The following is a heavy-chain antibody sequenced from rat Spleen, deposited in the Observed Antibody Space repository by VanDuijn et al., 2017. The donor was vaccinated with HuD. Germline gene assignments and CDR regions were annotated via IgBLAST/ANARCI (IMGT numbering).Heavy chain of an antibody. J-gene: IGHJ4*01. Sequence: EVQLVESGGGLVQPGRSLKLSCAASGFTFSDYYMAWVRQAPKKGLEWVASISTSGGNIYCPDSVKGRITISRDNAKSTLYLQMNSLRSEDTATYYCARHYGGYSEYVMDAWGQGASVTVSS. CDR3: ARHYGGYSEYVMDA. V-gene: IGHV5-25*01. D-gene: IGHD1-11*01. CDR1: GFTFSDYY. CDR2: ISTSGGNI.